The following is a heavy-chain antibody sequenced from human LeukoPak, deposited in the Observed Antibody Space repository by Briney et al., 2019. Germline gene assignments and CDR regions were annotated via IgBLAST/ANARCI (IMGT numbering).Heavy chain of an antibody. CDR2: IIPILGIA. CDR1: GGTFSSYA. D-gene: IGHD4-17*01. Sequence: GASVKVSCKASGGTFSSYAISWVRQAPGQGLEWMGRIIPILGIANYAQKFQGRVTITADKSTSTAYMELCSLRSEDTAVYYCAILLAQTTVTTPSYWGQGTLVTVSS. V-gene: IGHV1-69*04. J-gene: IGHJ4*02. CDR3: AILLAQTTVTTPSY.